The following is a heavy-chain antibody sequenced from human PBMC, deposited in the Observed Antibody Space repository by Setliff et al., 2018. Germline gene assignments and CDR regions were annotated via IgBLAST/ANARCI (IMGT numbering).Heavy chain of an antibody. J-gene: IGHJ6*02. CDR1: GFTFSSYA. Sequence: GESLKISCAASGFTFSSYAMTWVRQAPGKGLECVSGISATSGTTNYADSVRGRFTISRDNPKNTLYVQMNSLRADDTAVYYCAKLRTPGTGYYYYAMDVWGQGTTVTVSS. CDR3: AKLRTPGTGYYYYAMDV. V-gene: IGHV3-23*01. CDR2: ISATSGTT. D-gene: IGHD3-10*01.